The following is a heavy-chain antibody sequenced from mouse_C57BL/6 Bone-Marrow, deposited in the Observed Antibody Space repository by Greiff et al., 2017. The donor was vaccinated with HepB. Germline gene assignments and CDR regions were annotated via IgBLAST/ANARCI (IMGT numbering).Heavy chain of an antibody. J-gene: IGHJ4*01. CDR2: IWSGGST. CDR1: GFSLTSYG. Sequence: VKLVESGPGLVQPSQSLSITCTVAGFSLTSYGVHWVRQSPGKGLEWLGVIWSGGSTDSNAAFISRLSISKDNSKSQVFLKMNSLQADNTAIYYCARHFEPYAMDYWGQGTSVTVSS. CDR3: ARHFEPYAMDY. V-gene: IGHV2-2*01.